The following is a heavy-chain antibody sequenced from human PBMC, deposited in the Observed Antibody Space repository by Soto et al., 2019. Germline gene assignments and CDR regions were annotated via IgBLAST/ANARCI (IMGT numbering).Heavy chain of an antibody. Sequence: QVTLKESGPVLVKPTETLTLTCTVSGFSLSNVKMGVSWIRQPPGKALEWLAHIFSNDEKSYSSSLKTRLTIPRDTSKGQVVLTITNMDLVDTATYYCARNRGTSPDYYYYRMDVWGQGTTVAVSS. CDR1: GFSLSNVKMG. CDR3: ARNRGTSPDYYYYRMDV. D-gene: IGHD1-26*01. CDR2: IFSNDEK. J-gene: IGHJ6*02. V-gene: IGHV2-26*01.